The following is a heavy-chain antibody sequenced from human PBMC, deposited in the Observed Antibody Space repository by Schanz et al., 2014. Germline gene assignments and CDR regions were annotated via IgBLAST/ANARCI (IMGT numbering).Heavy chain of an antibody. CDR2: ISSTSSYI. V-gene: IGHV3-21*04. Sequence: EVQLVESGGGLVKPGGSLRLSCAASGFTFSNYSMNWVRQAPGKGLEWVSSISSTSSYIFYADSVKGRFVISRDNARSSLYLQMSSLRDGDTAVYYCASVIMVAGNHRDGRDVWGQGTTVIVSS. D-gene: IGHD6-19*01. J-gene: IGHJ6*02. CDR3: ASVIMVAGNHRDGRDV. CDR1: GFTFSNYS.